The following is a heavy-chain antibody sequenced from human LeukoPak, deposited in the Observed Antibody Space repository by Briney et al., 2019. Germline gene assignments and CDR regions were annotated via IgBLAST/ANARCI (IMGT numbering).Heavy chain of an antibody. J-gene: IGHJ6*02. D-gene: IGHD5-12*01. V-gene: IGHV1-69*13. CDR1: GGTFSSYA. CDR3: ARAADIVATFYYYYGMDV. CDR2: IIPIFGTA. Sequence: GASVKVSCKASGGTFSSYAISWVRQAPGQGLEWMGGIIPIFGTANYAQKFQGRVTITADESTSTAYMELSSLRSEDTAVCYCARAADIVATFYYYYGMDVWGQGTTVTVSS.